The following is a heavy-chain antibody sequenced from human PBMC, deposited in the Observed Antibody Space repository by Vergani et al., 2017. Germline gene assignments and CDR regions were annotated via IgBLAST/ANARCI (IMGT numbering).Heavy chain of an antibody. CDR2: ISAYNGNT. CDR1: GYTFTSYG. J-gene: IGHJ6*02. D-gene: IGHD2-2*01. Sequence: QVQLVQSGAEVKKPGASVKVSCKASGYTFTSYGISWVRQAPGQGLEWMGWISAYNGNTNYAQKLQGRVTMTTDTSTSTAYMELRSLRSDDTAVYYCARDREESYCSSTSCSGYGMDVWGQGTTVTVSS. CDR3: ARDREESYCSSTSCSGYGMDV. V-gene: IGHV1-18*04.